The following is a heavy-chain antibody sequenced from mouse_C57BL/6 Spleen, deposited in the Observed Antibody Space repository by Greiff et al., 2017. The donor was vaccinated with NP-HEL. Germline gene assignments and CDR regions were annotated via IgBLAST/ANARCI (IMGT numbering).Heavy chain of an antibody. D-gene: IGHD1-1*01. V-gene: IGHV8-8*01. Sequence: QVTLKVSGPGILQPSQTLSLTCSFSGFSLSTFGMGVGWIRQPSGKGLEWLAHIWWDDDKYYNPALKSRLTIYKGTSKNKVFLQIANVDTADTATYYCARRQYYGSSYVWYFDVWGTGTTVTVSS. J-gene: IGHJ1*03. CDR2: IWWDDDK. CDR3: ARRQYYGSSYVWYFDV. CDR1: GFSLSTFGMG.